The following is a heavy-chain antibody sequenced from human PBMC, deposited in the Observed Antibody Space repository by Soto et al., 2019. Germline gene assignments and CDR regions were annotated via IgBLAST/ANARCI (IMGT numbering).Heavy chain of an antibody. D-gene: IGHD3-10*01. J-gene: IGHJ6*02. V-gene: IGHV3-23*01. CDR2: ISGSGGST. Sequence: GGSLKLCCAASGFTFSSYAMSWVRQAPGEGLEWVSAISGSGGSTYYADSVKGRFTISRDNSKNTLYLQMNSLRAEDTAVYYCAKSPNYYGSGNLLLKYYYYGMDVWGQGT. CDR3: AKSPNYYGSGNLLLKYYYYGMDV. CDR1: GFTFSSYA.